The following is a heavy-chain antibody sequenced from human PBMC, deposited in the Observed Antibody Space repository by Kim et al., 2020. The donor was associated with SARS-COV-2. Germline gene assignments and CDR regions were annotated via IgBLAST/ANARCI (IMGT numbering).Heavy chain of an antibody. V-gene: IGHV4-31*03. CDR1: GGSISSGGYY. CDR3: ARSLTAGKTYYFDY. J-gene: IGHJ4*02. CDR2: IYYSGST. Sequence: SETLSLTCTVSGGSISSGGYYWSWIRQHPGKGLEWIGYIYYSGSTYYNPSLKSRVTISVDTSKNQFSLKLSSVTAADTAVYYCARSLTAGKTYYFDYWGQGTLVTVSS.